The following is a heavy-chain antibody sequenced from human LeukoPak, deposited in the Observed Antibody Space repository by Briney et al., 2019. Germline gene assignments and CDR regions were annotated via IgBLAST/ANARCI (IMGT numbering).Heavy chain of an antibody. V-gene: IGHV3-53*01. CDR1: GFTVSSNY. Sequence: GGSLRLSCAASGFTVSSNYMSRVRQAPGKGLEWVSVIYSGGSTYYADSVKGRFTISRDNSKNTLYLQMNSLRAEDTAVYYCARALIGIAVAGTDLWFDPWGQGTLVTVSS. CDR3: ARALIGIAVAGTDLWFDP. CDR2: IYSGGST. J-gene: IGHJ5*02. D-gene: IGHD6-19*01.